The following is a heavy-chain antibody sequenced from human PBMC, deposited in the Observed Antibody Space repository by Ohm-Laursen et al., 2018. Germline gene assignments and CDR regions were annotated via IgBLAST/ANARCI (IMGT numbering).Heavy chain of an antibody. D-gene: IGHD1-7*01. CDR2: INPKSGDT. CDR3: ARGLCGTNCPAYCYYSMDV. CDR1: GYTFTGFY. J-gene: IGHJ6*02. V-gene: IGHV1-2*02. Sequence: ALVKVSCKTSGYTFTGFYIHWVRQAPGQGLEWMGWINPKSGDTKYAQKFQGRVTMTRDTYINTVYMELSRLTSDDTAVYYCARGLCGTNCPAYCYYSMDVWGQGTTVTASS.